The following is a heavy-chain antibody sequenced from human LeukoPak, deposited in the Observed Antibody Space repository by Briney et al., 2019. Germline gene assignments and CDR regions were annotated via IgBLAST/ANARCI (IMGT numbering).Heavy chain of an antibody. CDR3: ARETYYYDSSGYYYYYGMDV. CDR2: IWYDGSNK. CDR1: GFTFSSYG. J-gene: IGHJ6*02. V-gene: IGHV3-33*01. D-gene: IGHD3-22*01. Sequence: GRSLRLSCAASGFTFSSYGMHWVRQAPGKGLEWVAVIWYDGSNKYYADSVKGRFTISRDNSKNTLYLQMNSLGAEDTAVYHCARETYYYDSSGYYYYYGMDVWGQGTTVTVSS.